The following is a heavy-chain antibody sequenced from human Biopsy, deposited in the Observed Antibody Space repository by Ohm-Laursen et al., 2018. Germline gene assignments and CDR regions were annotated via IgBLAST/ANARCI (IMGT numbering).Heavy chain of an antibody. V-gene: IGHV3-9*01. J-gene: IGHJ3*02. CDR2: INWNSDNL. CDR1: GFIFGDYA. D-gene: IGHD2-15*01. CDR3: AKIHCSGGSCYPNAFDM. Sequence: SLRLSCAASGFIFGDYAMHWVRQAPGKGLEWVSGINWNSDNLGYEGSVKGRFTISRDNAKNSLDLQMNSLRAEDTALYYCAKIHCSGGSCYPNAFDMWGHGTRVTVS.